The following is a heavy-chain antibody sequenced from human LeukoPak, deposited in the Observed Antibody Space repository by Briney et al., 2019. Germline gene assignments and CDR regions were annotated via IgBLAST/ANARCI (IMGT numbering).Heavy chain of an antibody. J-gene: IGHJ6*02. V-gene: IGHV5-51*01. D-gene: IGHD4-11*01. CDR2: IYPADSDT. CDR1: GYTFRSHW. Sequence: GESLKISCKGSGYTFRSHWIVWVRQMPRKGLEWMGSIYPADSDTKYSPSFQGQVTISGDKSTSTAYLQWSSLKASDTAMYYCARIADYTFEMDVWGQGTAVTVSS. CDR3: ARIADYTFEMDV.